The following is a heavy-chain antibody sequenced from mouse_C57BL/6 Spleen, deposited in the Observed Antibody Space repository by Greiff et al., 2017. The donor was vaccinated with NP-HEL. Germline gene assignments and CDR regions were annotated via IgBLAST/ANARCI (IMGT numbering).Heavy chain of an antibody. CDR1: GFNIKDDY. V-gene: IGHV14-4*01. J-gene: IGHJ2*01. CDR2: IDPENGDT. D-gene: IGHD1-1*01. CDR3: TTGANFDY. Sequence: VHVKQSGAELVRPGASVKLSCTASGFNIKDDYMHWVKQRPEQGLEWIGWIDPENGDTEYASKFQGKVTITADTSSNTAYLQLSSLTSEDTAVYYCTTGANFDYWGQGTTLTVSS.